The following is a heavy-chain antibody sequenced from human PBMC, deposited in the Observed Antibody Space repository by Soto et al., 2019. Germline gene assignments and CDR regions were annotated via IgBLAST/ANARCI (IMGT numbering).Heavy chain of an antibody. J-gene: IGHJ3*02. D-gene: IGHD4-17*01. Sequence: QVQMVQSGAEVKKPGASVKVSCKASGYTFSNYGIAWLRQAPGQGLELLAWISAYNGDTKSAQKLQGRVTVTTDVSTSTAYMELRSPRSDDTAVNYCARDRETTTTRRAFDIWGQGTMVTVSS. CDR3: ARDRETTTTRRAFDI. V-gene: IGHV1-18*01. CDR1: GYTFSNYG. CDR2: ISAYNGDT.